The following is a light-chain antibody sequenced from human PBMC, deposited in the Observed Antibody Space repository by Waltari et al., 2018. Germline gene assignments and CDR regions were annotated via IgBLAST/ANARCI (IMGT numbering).Light chain of an antibody. CDR1: SSAVGSYNL. J-gene: IGLJ1*01. V-gene: IGLV2-23*02. CDR2: EVS. Sequence: QSALTQPASVSGAPGQSITVSCTGTSSAVGSYNLVSWYQHHPPKAPKLLIYEVSKRPAGVSKRFSGSNSGNPASLTISGLQPEDEADYYCCSYAGANTYVFGSGTKVTVL. CDR3: CSYAGANTYV.